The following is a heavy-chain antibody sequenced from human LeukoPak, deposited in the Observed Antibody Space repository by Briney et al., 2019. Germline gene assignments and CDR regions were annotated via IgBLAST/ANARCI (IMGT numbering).Heavy chain of an antibody. V-gene: IGHV3-66*01. CDR3: ARDSSGWYASPSFDY. CDR1: GFTISSNY. CDR2: IYSGGST. J-gene: IGHJ4*02. Sequence: GGSLRLSCAASGFTISSNYMSWVRQAPGKGLEWVSVIYSGGSTYYSDSVKGRFTISRDNSKNTLYLQMNSLRAEDTAVYYCARDSSGWYASPSFDYWGQGTLVTVSS. D-gene: IGHD6-19*01.